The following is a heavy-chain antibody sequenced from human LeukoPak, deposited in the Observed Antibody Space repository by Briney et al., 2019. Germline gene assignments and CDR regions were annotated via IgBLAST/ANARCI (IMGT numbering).Heavy chain of an antibody. CDR1: GFTFSSYS. D-gene: IGHD2-2*02. Sequence: GGSLRLSCAASGFTFSSYSMNWVRQAPGKGLEWVSYISSSSSTIYYADSVKGRFTISRDNAKNSLYLQMNSLRAEDTAVYYCARDPRCCSSTSCYTSLDYFDYWGQGTLVTVSS. CDR3: ARDPRCCSSTSCYTSLDYFDY. J-gene: IGHJ4*02. V-gene: IGHV3-48*01. CDR2: ISSSSSTI.